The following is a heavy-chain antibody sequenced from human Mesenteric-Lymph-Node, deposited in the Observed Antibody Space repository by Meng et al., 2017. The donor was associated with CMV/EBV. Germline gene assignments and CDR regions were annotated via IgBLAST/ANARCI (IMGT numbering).Heavy chain of an antibody. CDR1: GFTFSRYA. Sequence: LSCAASGFTFSRYAMTWVRQAPGKGLEWVSAISGSGGSTYYADSVKGRFTISRDNSKNTLYLQINSLRVEDTAVYYCAKSGGSSGYVYWGQGILVTVSS. D-gene: IGHD6-19*01. CDR3: AKSGGSSGYVY. J-gene: IGHJ4*02. V-gene: IGHV3-23*01. CDR2: ISGSGGST.